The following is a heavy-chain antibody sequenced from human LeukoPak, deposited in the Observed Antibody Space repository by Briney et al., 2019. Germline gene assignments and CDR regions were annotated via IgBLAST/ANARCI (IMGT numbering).Heavy chain of an antibody. CDR2: INPTNGGT. V-gene: IGHV1-2*02. CDR1: GYTFTGYY. D-gene: IGHD3-16*02. CDR3: ARGPYSVIPSPTDF. J-gene: IGHJ4*02. Sequence: ASVKVSCKASGYTFTGYYMHWVRQAPGQGLEWMGWINPTNGGTNLAPKFHGRVTVTRDTSLSTVYMDLTSLKSDDTAVCYCARGPYSVIPSPTDFWGQGTLVTVSS.